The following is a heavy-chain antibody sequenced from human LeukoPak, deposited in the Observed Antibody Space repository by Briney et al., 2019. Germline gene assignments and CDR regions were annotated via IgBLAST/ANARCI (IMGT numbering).Heavy chain of an antibody. D-gene: IGHD3-3*01. CDR2: IIPIFGTA. Sequence: SVKVSCKASGGTFSSYAISWLRQAPGQGLEWMRRIIPIFGTANYAQKFQGRVTITTDESTRTAYMELGSLRSEDTAVYYCARDGIDYDFWVYWGQGTLVTVSS. CDR1: GGTFSSYA. V-gene: IGHV1-69*05. J-gene: IGHJ4*02. CDR3: ARDGIDYDFWVY.